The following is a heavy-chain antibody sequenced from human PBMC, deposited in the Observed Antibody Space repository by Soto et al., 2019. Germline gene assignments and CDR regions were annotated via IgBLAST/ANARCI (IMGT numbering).Heavy chain of an antibody. Sequence: PWGSRRLSCAASGFTFSSYGMHWVRQAPGKGLEWVAVISYDGSNKYYADSVKGRFTISRDNSKNTLYLQMNSLRAEDTAVYYCARFKGYYDSSGYYYGLKVPGGSSDIWGHGNIVNLS. CDR3: ARFKGYYDSSGYYYGLKVPGGSSDI. CDR2: ISYDGSNK. J-gene: IGHJ3*02. D-gene: IGHD3-22*01. CDR1: GFTFSSYG. V-gene: IGHV3-30*03.